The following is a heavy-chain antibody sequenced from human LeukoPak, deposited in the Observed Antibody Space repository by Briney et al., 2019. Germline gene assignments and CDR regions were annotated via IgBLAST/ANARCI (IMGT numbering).Heavy chain of an antibody. V-gene: IGHV3-33*01. CDR2: IWYDGSNI. CDR1: GISFSSHG. D-gene: IGHD3-22*01. J-gene: IGHJ4*02. Sequence: GTSLRLSCAASGISFSSHGMHWVRQAPGKGLEWVAVIWYDGSNIYYADSVKGRFTISRDNSKNTLSLQMNSLRAEDTALYYWARARNDYDSNGFSFLDYWGQGTLVTVSS. CDR3: ARARNDYDSNGFSFLDY.